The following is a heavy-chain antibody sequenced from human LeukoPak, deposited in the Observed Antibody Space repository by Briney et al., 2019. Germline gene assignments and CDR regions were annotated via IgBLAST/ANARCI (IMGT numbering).Heavy chain of an antibody. Sequence: PGGSLRLSCAASGFTFSSYSMNWVRQAPGKGLEWVSYISSDSGIISYADSVKGRFTISRDNAKNSLYLQMNSLRAEDTAVYYCARDVNWAFDYWGQGNLVTVSS. CDR2: ISSDSGII. CDR3: ARDVNWAFDY. V-gene: IGHV3-48*01. J-gene: IGHJ4*02. D-gene: IGHD7-27*01. CDR1: GFTFSSYS.